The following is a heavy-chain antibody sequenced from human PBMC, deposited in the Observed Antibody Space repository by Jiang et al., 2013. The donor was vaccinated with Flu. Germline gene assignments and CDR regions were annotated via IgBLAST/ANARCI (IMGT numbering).Heavy chain of an antibody. CDR3: ARGGSRSEPVSNDY. Sequence: NYDINWIRQATGQGLEWMGYLNPHTGDTDYTPRFWGRVTMTSDTSISTAYLELNSLSSDDTAVYYCARGGSRSEPVSNDYWGQGTLVTVSS. CDR2: LNPHTGDT. CDR1: NYD. D-gene: IGHD1-14*01. J-gene: IGHJ4*01. V-gene: IGHV1-8*01.